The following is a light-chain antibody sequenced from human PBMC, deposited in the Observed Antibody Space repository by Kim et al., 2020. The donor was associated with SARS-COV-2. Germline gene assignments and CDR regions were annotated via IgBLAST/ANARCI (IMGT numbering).Light chain of an antibody. CDR2: HNS. V-gene: IGLV3-1*01. J-gene: IGLJ2*01. CDR3: QAWDSNTGVV. CDR1: KLGDKY. Sequence: SYELTQPPSVSVSPGQTASITFSGDKLGDKYVCWYQQKPGQSPVLVIYHNSQRPSGIPERFSGSNSGNTATLTISGTQAMDEADYYCQAWDSNTGVVFGGGTQLTVL.